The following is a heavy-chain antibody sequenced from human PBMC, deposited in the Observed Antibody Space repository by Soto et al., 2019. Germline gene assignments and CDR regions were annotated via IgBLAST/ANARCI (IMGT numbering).Heavy chain of an antibody. V-gene: IGHV4-59*01. Sequence: SETLSLTCTVSGSDITTYYWSWLRQSPGKGLEWIGHIYDTGSTTYNPSLKSRVTISVDTSNKQFSLRLTSVTAADTAVYFCARCPIDHNWFDPWGQGTLVTVSS. D-gene: IGHD3-9*01. CDR1: GSDITTYY. J-gene: IGHJ5*02. CDR2: IYDTGST. CDR3: ARCPIDHNWFDP.